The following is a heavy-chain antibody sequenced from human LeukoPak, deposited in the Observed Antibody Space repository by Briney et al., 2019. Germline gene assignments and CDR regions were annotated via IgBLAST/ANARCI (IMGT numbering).Heavy chain of an antibody. D-gene: IGHD2-2*01. V-gene: IGHV1-2*06. Sequence: GASVKVPCEASGYTFTGYYMHWVRQAPGQGLEWMGRINPNSGGTNYAQKFQGRVTMTRDTSISTAYMELSRLSSDDTAVYYCAGYCSSTCCFEAPSASYCFDYWGQGTLVTVSS. CDR2: INPNSGGT. J-gene: IGHJ4*02. CDR1: GYTFTGYY. CDR3: AGYCSSTCCFEAPSASYCFDY.